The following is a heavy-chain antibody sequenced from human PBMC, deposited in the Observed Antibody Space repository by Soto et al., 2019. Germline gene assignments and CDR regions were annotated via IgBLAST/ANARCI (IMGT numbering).Heavy chain of an antibody. D-gene: IGHD4-17*01. CDR1: GFTFSSYA. V-gene: IGHV3-30-3*01. Sequence: PGGSLRLSCAASGFTFSSYAMHWVRQAPGKGLEWVAVISYDGSNKYYADSVKGRFTTSRDNSKNTLYLQMNSLRAEDTAVYYCARDSVTEHDYGDYLDYWGQGTLVTVSS. CDR3: ARDSVTEHDYGDYLDY. J-gene: IGHJ4*02. CDR2: ISYDGSNK.